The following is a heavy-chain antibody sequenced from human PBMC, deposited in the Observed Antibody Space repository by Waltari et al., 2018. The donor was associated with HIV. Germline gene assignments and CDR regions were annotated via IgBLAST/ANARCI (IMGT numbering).Heavy chain of an antibody. CDR1: GYNFGRYW. CDR2: IFPGESST. CDR3: ATGPDHYCDF. D-gene: IGHD4-4*01. J-gene: IGHJ4*02. Sequence: EVQLEQSGAEMKKPGESLRISCKASGYNFGRYWISWVRQIPGKGLEWMGIIFPGESSTRYSPSFRGQVTISADKSINTTFLQWTTLKASDSAIYYCATGPDHYCDFWGQGTQVTVSS. V-gene: IGHV5-51*01.